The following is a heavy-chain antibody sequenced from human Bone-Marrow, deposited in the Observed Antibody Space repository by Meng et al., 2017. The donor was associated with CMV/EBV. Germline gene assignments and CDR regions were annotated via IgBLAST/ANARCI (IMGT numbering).Heavy chain of an antibody. V-gene: IGHV1-8*01. CDR3: ARVGCSSTSCYGGDYFDY. CDR1: TFNSYD. J-gene: IGHJ4*02. D-gene: IGHD2-2*01. CDR2: MNPNSGNT. Sequence: TFNSYDSNWVRQATGQGLEWMGWMNPNSGNTGYAQKFQGRVTMTRNTSISTAYMELSSLRSEDTAVYYCARVGCSSTSCYGGDYFDYWGQGTLVTVSS.